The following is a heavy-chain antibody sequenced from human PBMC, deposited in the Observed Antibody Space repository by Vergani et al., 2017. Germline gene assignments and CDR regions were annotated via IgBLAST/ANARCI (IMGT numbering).Heavy chain of an antibody. CDR1: GFTFNHYA. Sequence: EVQLLGSGGDLVQPGGSLRLSCAASGFTFNHYAMNWVRQAPGQGLEWVSGIGGSGGSTYCAGSVKGRFTISRDSTKNKLYLQMNSLSAGDTAVYYCAKANPRNSGYDDLYYYHAMDVWGQGTTVTVSS. D-gene: IGHD5-12*01. CDR2: IGGSGGST. J-gene: IGHJ6*02. CDR3: AKANPRNSGYDDLYYYHAMDV. V-gene: IGHV3-23*01.